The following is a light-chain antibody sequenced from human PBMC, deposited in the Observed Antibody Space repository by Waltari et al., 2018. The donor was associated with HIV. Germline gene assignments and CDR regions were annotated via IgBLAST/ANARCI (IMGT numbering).Light chain of an antibody. J-gene: IGKJ2*01. CDR3: QQYNSHSYT. Sequence: DVQMTQSPSTLSASVVDRVAITCRASQIINNWLAWYQQRPGRPPKLLIYKTSNLESGVPVRFIGSGSGAEFTLTIDGLQPDDFATYFCQQYNSHSYTFGQGTRLDI. CDR1: QIINNW. CDR2: KTS. V-gene: IGKV1-5*03.